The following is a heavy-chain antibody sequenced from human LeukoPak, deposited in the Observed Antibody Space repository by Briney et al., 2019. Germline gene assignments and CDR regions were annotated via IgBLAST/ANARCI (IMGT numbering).Heavy chain of an antibody. CDR2: IYYSGST. CDR1: GGPISSIRYY. CDR3: ARLSPRGGRYFRAFDI. V-gene: IGHV4-39*07. Sequence: SETLSLTCTVSGGPISSIRYYWGWIRQPPGKGLEWIGNIYYSGSTYYNPSLKSRVTISVDTSNNHFSLNLISVTAADTAVYYCARLSPRGGRYFRAFDIWGQGTMVTVSS. D-gene: IGHD3-9*01. J-gene: IGHJ3*02.